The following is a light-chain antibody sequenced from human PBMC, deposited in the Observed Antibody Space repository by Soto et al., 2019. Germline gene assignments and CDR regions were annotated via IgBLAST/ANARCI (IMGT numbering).Light chain of an antibody. J-gene: IGLJ2*01. CDR1: NNDVGGYNF. V-gene: IGLV2-8*01. CDR2: EVS. CDR3: SSYAGNNNLL. Sequence: QPVLTQPPSASGSPGQSVTISCTGSNNDVGGYNFVSWYQQRPGKAPKLLIYEVSKRPSGVPDRFSGSKSGNTASLTVSGLQAEDEADYYCSSYAGNNNLLFGGGTKLTVL.